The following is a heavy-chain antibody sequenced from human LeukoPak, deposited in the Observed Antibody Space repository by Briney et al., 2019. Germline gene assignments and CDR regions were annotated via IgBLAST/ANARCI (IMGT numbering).Heavy chain of an antibody. V-gene: IGHV3-53*01. CDR1: GFTVSSDL. CDR3: ARGGSMVRGVL. J-gene: IGHJ4*02. Sequence: GSLRLSCVVSGFTVSSDLMNWVRQAPGKGLEWVSAINSGGDTYYADSVRGRFIISRDKSRNTLYLQMNSLRVDDTAVYYCARGGSMVRGVLWGQGTLVTVSS. CDR2: INSGGDT. D-gene: IGHD3-10*01.